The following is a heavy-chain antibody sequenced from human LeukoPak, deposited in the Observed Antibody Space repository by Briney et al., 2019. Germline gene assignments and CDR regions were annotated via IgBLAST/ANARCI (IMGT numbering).Heavy chain of an antibody. D-gene: IGHD1/OR15-1a*01. V-gene: IGHV1-69*04. Sequence: ASVKVSCKASGGTFSSYAISWVRQAPGQGLEWMGRIIPILGIANYAQKFQGRVTITADKSTSTAYMELRRLRSDDTAMYYCASWNIENTWGRGTMVTVSS. CDR1: GGTFSSYA. CDR3: ASWNIENT. J-gene: IGHJ3*02. CDR2: IIPILGIA.